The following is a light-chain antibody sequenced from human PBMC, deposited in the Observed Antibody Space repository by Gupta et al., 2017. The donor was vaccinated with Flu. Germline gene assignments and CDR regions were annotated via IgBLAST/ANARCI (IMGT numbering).Light chain of an antibody. Sequence: EIVMTQSPATLSVSPGERATLSCRASQSVSSNLAWYQQKPGQAPRLLIYGASTRATGIPARYSGSGYGTDFTLTISSLQSEDFAVYYCQQYNNWPPWTFGQGTMVEIK. CDR3: QQYNNWPPWT. CDR1: QSVSSN. V-gene: IGKV3-15*01. J-gene: IGKJ1*01. CDR2: GAS.